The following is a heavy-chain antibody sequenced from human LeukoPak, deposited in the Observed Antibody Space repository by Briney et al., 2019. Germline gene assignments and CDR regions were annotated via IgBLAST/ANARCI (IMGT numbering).Heavy chain of an antibody. CDR1: GFTFSSYA. D-gene: IGHD5-12*01. J-gene: IGHJ4*02. Sequence: GGSLRLSCAASGFTFSSYAMHWVRQAPGKGLEWVAVISFDGSTKYYADPVKGRFTISRDNSKNTLYLQMNSLKTEDTAVYYCARDGGSGGYVGDYWGQGTLVIVSS. CDR2: ISFDGSTK. CDR3: ARDGGSGGYVGDY. V-gene: IGHV3-30-3*01.